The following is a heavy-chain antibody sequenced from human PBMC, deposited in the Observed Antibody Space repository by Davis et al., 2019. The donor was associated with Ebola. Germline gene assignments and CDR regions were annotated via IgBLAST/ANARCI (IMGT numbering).Heavy chain of an antibody. Sequence: GESLKISCAASGFTFSIYAMSWVRQAPGKGLEWVSSLTRTGGTTYYSDSVKGRFTISRDNSQNTLYLQMSSLRTEDTAVYFCAKDRPNYYGTDGHYYRSGGDSWGQGTLVTVSS. CDR1: GFTFSIYA. CDR3: AKDRPNYYGTDGHYYRSGGDS. D-gene: IGHD5-24*01. V-gene: IGHV3-23*01. J-gene: IGHJ4*02. CDR2: LTRTGGTT.